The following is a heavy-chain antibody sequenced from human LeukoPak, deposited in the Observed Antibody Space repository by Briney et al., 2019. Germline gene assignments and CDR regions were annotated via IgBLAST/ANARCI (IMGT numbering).Heavy chain of an antibody. CDR1: GFTFSSYG. Sequence: GGSLRLSCAASGFTFSSYGMCWVRQAPGKGLEWVARIKSKTDGGTTDYAAPVQGRFTISRDDSKNTLYLQMNSLKTEDTAVYYCTTQGHYYDSSGYNFVDYWGQGTLVTVSS. CDR2: IKSKTDGGTT. D-gene: IGHD3-22*01. CDR3: TTQGHYYDSSGYNFVDY. J-gene: IGHJ4*02. V-gene: IGHV3-15*01.